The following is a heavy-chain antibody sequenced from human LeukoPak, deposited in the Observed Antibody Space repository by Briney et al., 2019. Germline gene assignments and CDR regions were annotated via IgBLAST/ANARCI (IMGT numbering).Heavy chain of an antibody. CDR1: GFTFSSYS. Sequence: GSLRLSCAASGFTFSSYSMNWVRQPPGKGLEWIGSIYYSGSTYYNPSLKSRVTISVDTSKNQFSLKLSSVTAADTAVYYCARVGQGYSYGHQDYWGQGTLVTVSS. CDR3: ARVGQGYSYGHQDY. D-gene: IGHD5-18*01. V-gene: IGHV4-39*07. CDR2: IYYSGST. J-gene: IGHJ4*02.